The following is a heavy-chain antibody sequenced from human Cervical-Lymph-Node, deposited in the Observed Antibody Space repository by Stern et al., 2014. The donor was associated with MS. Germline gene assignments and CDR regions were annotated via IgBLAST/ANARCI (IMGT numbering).Heavy chain of an antibody. Sequence: EVQLVESGGVLVQPGGSLRLSCAVSGFTFSNYAMSWVRQAPGKGLEWVSGISGSGGSTYYADSVKGRFTISRDKSKNTLYLQMNSLRAEDTAVYYCAKDHLAVAGSAESFQHWGQGTLVTVSS. CDR2: ISGSGGST. J-gene: IGHJ1*01. CDR1: GFTFSNYA. CDR3: AKDHLAVAGSAESFQH. V-gene: IGHV3-23*04. D-gene: IGHD6-19*01.